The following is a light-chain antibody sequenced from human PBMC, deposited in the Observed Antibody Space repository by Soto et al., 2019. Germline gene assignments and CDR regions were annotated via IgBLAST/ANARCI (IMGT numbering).Light chain of an antibody. V-gene: IGKV3-11*01. CDR2: DAS. Sequence: PGERATLSCRASQRVSRHLAWYQQKPGQAPRLLIYDASNRATGIPARFSGSGSGTDFTLTISSLEPEDFAVYYCQQRNNWPPVTFGGGTKVEIK. J-gene: IGKJ4*01. CDR1: QRVSRH. CDR3: QQRNNWPPVT.